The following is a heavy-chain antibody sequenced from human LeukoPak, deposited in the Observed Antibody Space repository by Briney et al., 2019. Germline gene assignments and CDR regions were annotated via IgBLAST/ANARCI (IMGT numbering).Heavy chain of an antibody. CDR2: ISAYNGNT. CDR3: ARDETAWLRFLEWSPLDP. CDR1: GYTFTSYG. Sequence: ASVKVSCKASGYTFTSYGISWVRQAPGQGLEWMGWISAYNGNTNYAQKLQGRVTMTTDTSTSTAYMELRSLRSDDTAVYCCARDETAWLRFLEWSPLDPWGQGTLVTVSS. V-gene: IGHV1-18*01. J-gene: IGHJ5*02. D-gene: IGHD3-3*01.